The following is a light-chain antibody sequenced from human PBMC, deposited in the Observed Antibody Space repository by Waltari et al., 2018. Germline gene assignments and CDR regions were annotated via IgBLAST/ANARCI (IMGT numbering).Light chain of an antibody. V-gene: IGLV1-40*01. J-gene: IGLJ1*01. Sequence: QSVLTQPPSVSGAPGQSVSISCTGHPSNIGGGSDVHWFQQLPGTAPKLLISHNNNRPSGVPDRFSGSKSGTSASLAITGLQAEDEGDYYCQSFDYRLDGSRIFGTGTKVTVL. CDR3: QSFDYRLDGSRI. CDR1: PSNIGGGSD. CDR2: HNN.